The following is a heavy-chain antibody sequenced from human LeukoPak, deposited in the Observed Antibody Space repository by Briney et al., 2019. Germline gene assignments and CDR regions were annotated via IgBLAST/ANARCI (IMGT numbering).Heavy chain of an antibody. CDR3: TMDDVGLAPDY. D-gene: IGHD1-26*01. V-gene: IGHV3-15*04. CDR2: IESKTDGGTT. CDR1: GFTFTDAW. J-gene: IGHJ4*02. Sequence: PGGSLRLSCAASGFTFTDAWMSWVRQAPGKGLEWVGRIESKTDGGTTYYAAPVKGGFTISRDDSKNTLYLQMNSLKTEDTAVYFCTMDDVGLAPDYWGQGTLVTVSS.